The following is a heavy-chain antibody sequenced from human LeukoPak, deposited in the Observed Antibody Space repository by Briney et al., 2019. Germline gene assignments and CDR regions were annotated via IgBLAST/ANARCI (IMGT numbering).Heavy chain of an antibody. CDR3: ERDGGVLGKFDY. J-gene: IGHJ4*02. D-gene: IGHD3-3*01. CDR1: GFTFSSYW. V-gene: IGHV3-7*01. Sequence: GGSLRLSCAASGFTFSSYWMSWVRQAPGKGLEWVANMNQDGSEKNYVDSVKGRFTISRDNAKNSLYLQMNSLRAEDTAVYYCERDGGVLGKFDYWGQGTLVTVSS. CDR2: MNQDGSEK.